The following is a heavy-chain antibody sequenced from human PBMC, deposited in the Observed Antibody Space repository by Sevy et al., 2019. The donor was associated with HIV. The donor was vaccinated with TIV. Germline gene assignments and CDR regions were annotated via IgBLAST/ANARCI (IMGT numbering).Heavy chain of an antibody. CDR2: IRQDGNEI. V-gene: IGHV3-7*01. Sequence: GGSLRLSCAASGFTFSRYSMHWVRQAPGKGLEWVANIRQDGNEIYYADSVKGRFTISRDNAMQSLYLEMNNLRVEDSGIYYCARRYFDVWGQGTLVTVSS. CDR3: ARRYFDV. CDR1: GFTFSRYS. J-gene: IGHJ4*02.